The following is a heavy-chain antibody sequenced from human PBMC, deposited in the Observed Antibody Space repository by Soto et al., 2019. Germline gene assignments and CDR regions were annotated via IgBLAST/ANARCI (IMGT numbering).Heavy chain of an antibody. Sequence: SENLSLTCAVSGYSISSGYYWGWIRQPPGKGLEWIGSIYHSGSTYYNPSLKSRVTISVDTSKNQFSLKLSSVTAADTAVSYCARYSSFGVVIQTVNWFDPWGQGTLVTVSS. CDR3: ARYSSFGVVIQTVNWFDP. CDR2: IYHSGST. CDR1: GYSISSGYY. D-gene: IGHD3-3*01. V-gene: IGHV4-38-2*01. J-gene: IGHJ5*02.